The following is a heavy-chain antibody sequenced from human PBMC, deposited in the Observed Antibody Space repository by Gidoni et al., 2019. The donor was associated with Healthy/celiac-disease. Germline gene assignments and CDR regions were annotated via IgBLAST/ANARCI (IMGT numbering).Heavy chain of an antibody. CDR3: ARDFVVAATHDAFDI. Sequence: ELQLVESGEGLVKPGGSLRLSCSASGFTFSSYSMNWVRPSPGKGLEWVSAISSSSSYIHYADSVKGRFTISRDNAKNSLYLQMNSLRAEDTAVYYCARDFVVAATHDAFDIWGQGTMVTVSS. V-gene: IGHV3-21*01. D-gene: IGHD2-15*01. CDR1: GFTFSSYS. J-gene: IGHJ3*02. CDR2: ISSSSSYI.